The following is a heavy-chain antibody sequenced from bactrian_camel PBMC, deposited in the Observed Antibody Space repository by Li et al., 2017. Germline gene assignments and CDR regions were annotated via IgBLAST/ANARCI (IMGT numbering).Heavy chain of an antibody. V-gene: IGHV3S26*01. CDR1: GWTFESYC. J-gene: IGHJ4*01. D-gene: IGHD2*01. Sequence: QVQLVESGGGSVQAGGSLRLSCTASGWTFESYCMAWFREGEGKEREGITTFNGDATVYADSVKGRFTISRDNAKHTLYLQMNSLKPEDTAMYYCAAENRPVVGGPLDEDEYSEWGQGTQVTVS. CDR3: AAENRPVVGGPLDEDEYSE. CDR2: FNGDAT.